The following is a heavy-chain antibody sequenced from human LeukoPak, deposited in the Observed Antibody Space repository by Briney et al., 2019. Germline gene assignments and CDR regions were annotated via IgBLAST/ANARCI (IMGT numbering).Heavy chain of an antibody. Sequence: GGSLRLSCAASGFTVSSNYRSWVRQAPGKGLEWVSVIYSGGSTYYADSVKGRFTISRDNSKNTLYLQMNSLRAEDTAVYYCARVTFYYYYMDVWGKGTTVTVSS. CDR1: GFTVSSNY. J-gene: IGHJ6*03. CDR3: ARVTFYYYYMDV. V-gene: IGHV3-66*02. CDR2: IYSGGST.